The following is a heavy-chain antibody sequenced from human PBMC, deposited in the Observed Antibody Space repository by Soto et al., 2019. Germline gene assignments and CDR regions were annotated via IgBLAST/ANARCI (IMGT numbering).Heavy chain of an antibody. CDR2: IYWDDDK. J-gene: IGHJ4*02. D-gene: IGHD2-15*01. CDR3: AHRQRTVVVGAPFDL. Sequence: QITLRESGPTLVQPTQTLTLTCTLSGVSLSTSGEGVGWIRQPPGKALEWLALIYWDDDKRFSPSLKSRLAITRAMSKNQVVMTMTDMAPEDTAIYYCAHRQRTVVVGAPFDLWGQGSQVTVSS. CDR1: GVSLSTSGEG. V-gene: IGHV2-5*02.